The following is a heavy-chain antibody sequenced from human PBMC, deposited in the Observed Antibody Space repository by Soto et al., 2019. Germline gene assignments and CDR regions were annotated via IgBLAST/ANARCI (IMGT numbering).Heavy chain of an antibody. D-gene: IGHD4-17*01. CDR3: ARGCIAVTTHLCY. J-gene: IGHJ4*02. Sequence: ASVKVCCKASGYTFNTYGITWVRQAPGQGLEWMGWINPYNGNTKFAQKLQDRVTMTTATSTSTAYMELASLRSGDTAVYYCARGCIAVTTHLCYWGQGTLVTVS. CDR1: GYTFNTYG. CDR2: INPYNGNT. V-gene: IGHV1-18*01.